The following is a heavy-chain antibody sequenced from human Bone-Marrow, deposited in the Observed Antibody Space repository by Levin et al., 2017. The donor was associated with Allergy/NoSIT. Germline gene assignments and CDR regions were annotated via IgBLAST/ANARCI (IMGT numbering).Heavy chain of an antibody. CDR3: ARGVMPAAVNHWFDP. CDR1: GYTFTSYG. CDR2: ISRHNGNT. J-gene: IGHJ5*02. V-gene: IGHV1-18*01. Sequence: GESLKISCKASGYTFTSYGVTWVRQAPGQGLEWMGWISRHNGNTNYAPKFQGRVTMTTDTPTTTAHMELRSLTSDDTAVYFCARGVMPAAVNHWFDPWGQGTLVTVSS. D-gene: IGHD2-15*01.